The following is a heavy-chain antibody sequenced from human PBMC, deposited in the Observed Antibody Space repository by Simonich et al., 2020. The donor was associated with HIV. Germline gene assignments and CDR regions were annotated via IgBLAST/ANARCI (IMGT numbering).Heavy chain of an antibody. V-gene: IGHV3-7*01. CDR3: ARPRLLLRSGYFQH. J-gene: IGHJ1*01. D-gene: IGHD2-15*01. CDR1: GFTFSNFW. Sequence: EVQLVESGGGLVQPGGSLRLSCAASGFTFSNFWMSWVRQAPGKGLEGVTNIREDGSNKYYVDSVKGRFTISRDNAKNSLYLQMNSLRAEDTAVYYCARPRLLLRSGYFQHWGQGTLVTVSS. CDR2: IREDGSNK.